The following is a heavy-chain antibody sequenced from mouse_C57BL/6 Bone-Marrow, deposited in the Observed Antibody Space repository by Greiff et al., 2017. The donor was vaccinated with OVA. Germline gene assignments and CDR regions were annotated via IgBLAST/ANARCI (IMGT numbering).Heavy chain of an antibody. V-gene: IGHV1-81*01. J-gene: IGHJ2*01. CDR2: IYPRSGNT. Sequence: VKLQESGAELARPGASVKLSCKASGYTFTSYGISWVKQRTGQGLEWIGEIYPRSGNTYYNEKFKGKATLTADKSSSTAYMELRSLTSEDSAVYFCAREAAQATFDYWGQGTTLTVSS. CDR3: AREAAQATFDY. CDR1: GYTFTSYG. D-gene: IGHD3-2*02.